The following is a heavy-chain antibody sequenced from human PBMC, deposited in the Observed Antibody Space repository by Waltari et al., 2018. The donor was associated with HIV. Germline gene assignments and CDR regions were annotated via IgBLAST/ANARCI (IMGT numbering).Heavy chain of an antibody. Sequence: EVQLVESGGGLVQPGGSMRLSCPASGFTFSSYWMHCVRQAPGKGLVWVSRIKRDGTITTYADSVKGRFTISRDNAKNTLFLQMNSLRAEDTAIYYCARDLVVLRYFDWLSTYFDYWGQGTLVTVSS. CDR3: ARDLVVLRYFDWLSTYFDY. CDR2: IKRDGTIT. J-gene: IGHJ4*02. D-gene: IGHD3-9*01. V-gene: IGHV3-74*01. CDR1: GFTFSSYW.